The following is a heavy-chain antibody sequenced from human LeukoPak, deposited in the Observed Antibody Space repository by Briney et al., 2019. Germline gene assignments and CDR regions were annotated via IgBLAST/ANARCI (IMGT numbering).Heavy chain of an antibody. CDR2: INHSGST. CDR1: GGSLSGYY. Sequence: SETLSLTCAVYGGSLSGYYWSWIRQPPGKGLEWIGEINHSGSTNYNPSLKSRVTISVDTSKNQFSLKLSSVTAADTAVYYCARGPYYDRSGQRPGGFDYWGQGTLVTVSS. D-gene: IGHD3-22*01. J-gene: IGHJ4*02. V-gene: IGHV4-34*01. CDR3: ARGPYYDRSGQRPGGFDY.